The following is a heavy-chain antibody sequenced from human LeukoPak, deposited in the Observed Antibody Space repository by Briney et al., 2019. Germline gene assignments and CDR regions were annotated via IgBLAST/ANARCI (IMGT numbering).Heavy chain of an antibody. Sequence: SQTLSLTCTVSGGSISSGDYYWSWIRQPPGKGLEWIGYIYYSGSTYYNPSLKSRVTISVDTSKNQFSLKLSSVTAADTAVYYCARGIYYGSGRYPPPSDYWGQGTLVTVSS. CDR2: IYYSGST. V-gene: IGHV4-30-4*01. CDR3: ARGIYYGSGRYPPPSDY. D-gene: IGHD3-10*01. CDR1: GGSISSGDYY. J-gene: IGHJ4*02.